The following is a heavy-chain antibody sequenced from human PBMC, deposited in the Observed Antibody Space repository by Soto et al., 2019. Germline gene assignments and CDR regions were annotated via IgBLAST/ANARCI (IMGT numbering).Heavy chain of an antibody. Sequence: SETLSLTCTVSGGSISSYYWSWIRQPPGKGLEWIGYIYYSGSTNYNPSLKSRVTISVDTSKNQFSLKLSSVTAADTAVYYCARRYAYSSDYRGPGLLGTVFS. D-gene: IGHD5-18*01. V-gene: IGHV4-59*08. CDR2: IYYSGST. CDR3: ARRYAYSSDY. J-gene: IGHJ4*02. CDR1: GGSISSYY.